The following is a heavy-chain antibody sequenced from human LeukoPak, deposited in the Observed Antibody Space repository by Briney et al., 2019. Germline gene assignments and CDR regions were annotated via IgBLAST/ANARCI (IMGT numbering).Heavy chain of an antibody. Sequence: PSETLSLTCAVYGGSFSGYYWSWIRQPPGKGLEWIGEINHRRSTNYNPSLKSRVTISVDTSKNQFSLKLRSVTAADTAVYYCARHGVILDYWGQGTLVTVSS. CDR2: INHRRST. CDR3: ARHGVILDY. V-gene: IGHV4-34*01. CDR1: GGSFSGYY. D-gene: IGHD3-16*02. J-gene: IGHJ4*02.